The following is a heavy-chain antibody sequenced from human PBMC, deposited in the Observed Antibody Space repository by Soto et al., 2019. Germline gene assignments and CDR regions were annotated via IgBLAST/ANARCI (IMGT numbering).Heavy chain of an antibody. CDR3: TGAYYDVSGYSLDP. CDR2: ISPSGST. D-gene: IGHD3-22*01. CDR1: GDSINSYY. J-gene: IGHJ5*02. Sequence: SSETLSLTCSVSGDSINSYYWSWIRQPPGKGLEWVGHISPSGSTNYNPSLKSRVTISVDTSKNQFSLTLSSVIAADTAVYYCTGAYYDVSGYSLDPWGQGTSVTVSS. V-gene: IGHV4-4*08.